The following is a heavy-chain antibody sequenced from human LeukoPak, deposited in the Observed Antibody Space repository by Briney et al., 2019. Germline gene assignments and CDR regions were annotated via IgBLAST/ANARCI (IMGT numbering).Heavy chain of an antibody. D-gene: IGHD5-12*01. CDR2: ISSSGRTI. V-gene: IGHV3-48*03. CDR3: ARDQSGIVATITFDY. Sequence: GGSLRLSCAASGFTFSNYEMNWVRKAPGKGLEWVSYISSSGRTIYYEDSVKGRFTISRDNAKNPLYLQMNGLRAEDTAVYYCARDQSGIVATITFDYWGQGILVTVSS. J-gene: IGHJ4*02. CDR1: GFTFSNYE.